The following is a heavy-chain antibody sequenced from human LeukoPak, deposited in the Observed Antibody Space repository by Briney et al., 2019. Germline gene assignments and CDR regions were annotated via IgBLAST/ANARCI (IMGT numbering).Heavy chain of an antibody. CDR2: IYTSGST. Sequence: SETLSLTCTVSGGSISSYYWSWIRQPAGKGLEWIGRIYTSGSTNYNPSLKSRVTISVDTSKNQFSLKLSSVTAADTAVYYCARGGSAYYYDSSGVYYFDYWGQGTLVTVSS. CDR3: ARGGSAYYYDSSGVYYFDY. CDR1: GGSISSYY. V-gene: IGHV4-4*07. J-gene: IGHJ4*02. D-gene: IGHD3-22*01.